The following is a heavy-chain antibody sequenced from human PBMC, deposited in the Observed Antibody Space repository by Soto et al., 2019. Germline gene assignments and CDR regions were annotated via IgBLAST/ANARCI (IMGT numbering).Heavy chain of an antibody. CDR1: GFTFDDYA. J-gene: IGHJ4*02. CDR3: AKVPEGGDYVDY. V-gene: IGHV3-9*01. D-gene: IGHD4-17*01. CDR2: ISWNSGSI. Sequence: GGFLRLSCAASGFTFDDYAMHWVRQAPGKGLEWVSGISWNSGSIGYADSVKGRFTISRDNAKNSLYLQMNSLRAEDTALYYCAKVPEGGDYVDYWGQGTLVTVSS.